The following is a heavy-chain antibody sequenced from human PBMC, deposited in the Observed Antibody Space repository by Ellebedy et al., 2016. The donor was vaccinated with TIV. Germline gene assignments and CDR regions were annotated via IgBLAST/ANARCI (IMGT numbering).Heavy chain of an antibody. V-gene: IGHV3-66*01. CDR3: ASGIAAAGTSLDY. CDR2: IYIGGST. CDR1: GFTVSSNY. J-gene: IGHJ4*02. D-gene: IGHD6-13*01. Sequence: GGSLRLSCAASGFTVSSNYMSWVRQAPGKGLEWVSIIYIGGSTYYADSVKGRFTISRDNSKNTLYLQMNSLRAEDTAVYYCASGIAAAGTSLDYWGQGTLVTVSS.